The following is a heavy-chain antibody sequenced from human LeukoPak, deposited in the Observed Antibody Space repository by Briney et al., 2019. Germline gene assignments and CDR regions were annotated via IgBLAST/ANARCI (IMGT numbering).Heavy chain of an antibody. J-gene: IGHJ1*01. V-gene: IGHV3-48*04. CDR1: GFTFSSYG. CDR2: ISSSSSTI. CDR3: ASPRYSSSRGYFQH. D-gene: IGHD6-6*01. Sequence: GGSLRLSCAASGFTFSSYGMTWVRQAPGKGLEWVSYISSSSSTIYYADSVKGRFTISRDNAKNSLYLQMNSLRAEDTAVYYCASPRYSSSRGYFQHWGQGTLVTVSS.